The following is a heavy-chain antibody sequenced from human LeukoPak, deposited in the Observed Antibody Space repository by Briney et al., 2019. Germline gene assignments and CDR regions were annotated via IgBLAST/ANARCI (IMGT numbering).Heavy chain of an antibody. J-gene: IGHJ4*02. CDR3: AKDGTRITTTY. V-gene: IGHV3-23*01. D-gene: IGHD3-10*01. CDR1: GFTFSSYA. Sequence: GGPLRLSCAASGFTFSSYAMSWVRQAPGKGLEWVSAISGGGGSTYYADSVKGRFTISRDNSKNTLYLQMNSLRAEDTAVYYCAKDGTRITTTYWGQGTLVTVSS. CDR2: ISGGGGST.